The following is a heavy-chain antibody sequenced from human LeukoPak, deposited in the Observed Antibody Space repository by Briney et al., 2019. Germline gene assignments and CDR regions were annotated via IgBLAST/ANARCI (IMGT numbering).Heavy chain of an antibody. Sequence: SETLSLTCAVYGGSFSGYYWSWIRQPPGKGLEWIGEINHSGSTNYNPSLKSRVTISVDTSKNQFSLKLSSVTAAGTAVYYCARGPPRYRIDYWGQGTLVTVSS. CDR1: GGSFSGYY. J-gene: IGHJ4*02. D-gene: IGHD1-14*01. CDR3: ARGPPRYRIDY. CDR2: INHSGST. V-gene: IGHV4-34*01.